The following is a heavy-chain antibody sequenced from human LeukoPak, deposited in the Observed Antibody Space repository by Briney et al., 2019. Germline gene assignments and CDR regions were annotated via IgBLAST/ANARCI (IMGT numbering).Heavy chain of an antibody. CDR1: GGSVSSNSAA. V-gene: IGHV6-1*01. D-gene: IGHD5-18*01. Sequence: SQTLSLTCAISGGSVSSNSAAWNWIRQSPSRGLEWLGRTYYRSKWYNDYAVSVKSRITINPDTSMNQFSLQLNSVTPEDTAVYYCARDSAMVTFHAFDIWGQGTMVTVSS. J-gene: IGHJ3*02. CDR3: ARDSAMVTFHAFDI. CDR2: TYYRSKWYN.